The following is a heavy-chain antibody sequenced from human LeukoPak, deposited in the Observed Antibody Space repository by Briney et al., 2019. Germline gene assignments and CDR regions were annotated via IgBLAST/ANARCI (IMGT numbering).Heavy chain of an antibody. CDR3: ARYFDGRDQGGYSGSYGEAFDY. CDR2: IIPILGIA. Sequence: GASVKVSCKASGGTFSSYAISWVRQAPGQGLEWMGRIIPILGIANYAQKFQGRVTITADKSTSTAYMELSSLRSEDTAVYYCARYFDGRDQGGYSGSYGEAFDYWGQGTLVTVSS. D-gene: IGHD1-26*01. J-gene: IGHJ4*02. CDR1: GGTFSSYA. V-gene: IGHV1-69*04.